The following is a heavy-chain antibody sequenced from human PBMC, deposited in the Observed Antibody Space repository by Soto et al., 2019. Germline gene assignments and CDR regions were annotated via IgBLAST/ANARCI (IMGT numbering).Heavy chain of an antibody. Sequence: QVQLVQSGAEVKKPGASVKVSCKASGYTFTSYDINWVRQATGQGLDWLGWMTPNSGNTGYAQKFQGSVTMTSNTSISTAYMELSSLRSEDTAVYYCARAIGLRLGELSADYSYYYCMDVWGQGTTVTVSS. J-gene: IGHJ6*02. CDR1: GYTFTSYD. D-gene: IGHD3-16*02. CDR2: MTPNSGNT. V-gene: IGHV1-8*01. CDR3: ARAIGLRLGELSADYSYYYCMDV.